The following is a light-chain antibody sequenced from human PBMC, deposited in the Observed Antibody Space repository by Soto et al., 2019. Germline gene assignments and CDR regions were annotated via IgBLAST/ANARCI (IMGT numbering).Light chain of an antibody. CDR2: GAS. J-gene: IGKJ2*01. CDR1: QSVSRN. V-gene: IGKV3-15*01. Sequence: EVVLTQSPATLSVSPGDRATLSCRASQSVSRNLAWYQQKPGQAPRLLIYGASTRATGVPARFSVSGSATEFTLSIRSLQSEDVAVYYCQQYGDWPPEAFGQGTKLEI. CDR3: QQYGDWPPEA.